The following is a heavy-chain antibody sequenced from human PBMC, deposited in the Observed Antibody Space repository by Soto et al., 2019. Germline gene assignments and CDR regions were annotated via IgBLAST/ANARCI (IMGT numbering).Heavy chain of an antibody. Sequence: GGSLRLSCAASGFTFSNYWMTWVRQAPGKGLEWVANIKQDGSEEQYVDSVKGRFTISRDNAQNSLYLQLNNLRAEDTAVYYCAREAILEWYGAFDVWGQGTMVTVSS. D-gene: IGHD3-3*01. J-gene: IGHJ3*01. CDR3: AREAILEWYGAFDV. V-gene: IGHV3-7*01. CDR2: IKQDGSEE. CDR1: GFTFSNYW.